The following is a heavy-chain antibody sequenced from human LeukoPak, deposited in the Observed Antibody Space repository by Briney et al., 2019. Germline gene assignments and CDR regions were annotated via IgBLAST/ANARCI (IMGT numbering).Heavy chain of an antibody. D-gene: IGHD3-10*01. V-gene: IGHV3-23*01. J-gene: IGHJ4*02. Sequence: HPGGSLRLSCAASGFTVSAYAMAWVRQAPGKGLEWVSTIYDDNTYYADSVKGQFAISTDNSKNTLYLQMNSLRVEDTAVYFCAARKVRGVWFYLDYWGEGTLVTVSS. CDR1: GFTVSAYA. CDR2: IYDDNT. CDR3: AARKVRGVWFYLDY.